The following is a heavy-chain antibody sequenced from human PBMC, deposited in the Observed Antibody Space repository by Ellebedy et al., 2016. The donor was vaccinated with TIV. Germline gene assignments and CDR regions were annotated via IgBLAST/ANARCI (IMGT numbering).Heavy chain of an antibody. CDR3: ARDDDTSNRYSRFHH. J-gene: IGHJ4*02. Sequence: PGGSLRLSCVASGFTFRSHGIHWVRQAPGKGLEWVAVIWHDGSKEYYADSVKGRFTISRDDSKNTVYLQMSSLRAEDAAVYFCARDDDTSNRYSRFHHWGQGTLVTVTS. CDR1: GFTFRSHG. D-gene: IGHD3-16*02. V-gene: IGHV3-33*01. CDR2: IWHDGSKE.